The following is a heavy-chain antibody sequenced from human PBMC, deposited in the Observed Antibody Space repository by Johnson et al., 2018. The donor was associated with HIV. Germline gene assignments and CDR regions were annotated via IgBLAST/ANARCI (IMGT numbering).Heavy chain of an antibody. V-gene: IGHV3-11*04. Sequence: QVQLVESGGGVVQPGRSLRLSCAASGFTFSDYYMNWIRQAPGKGLEWVSYISSSGSTIYYADSVKGRFTISRDNSKNTLYLQMNSLRAEDTAIYYCAKLRKKQWLVGEAFDIWGQGTMVTVSS. D-gene: IGHD6-19*01. J-gene: IGHJ3*02. CDR3: AKLRKKQWLVGEAFDI. CDR2: ISSSGSTI. CDR1: GFTFSDYY.